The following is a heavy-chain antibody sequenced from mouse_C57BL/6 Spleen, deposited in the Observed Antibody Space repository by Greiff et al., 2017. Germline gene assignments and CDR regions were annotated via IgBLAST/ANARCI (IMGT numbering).Heavy chain of an antibody. CDR2: ISYDGSN. Sequence: DVQLQESGPGLVKPSQSLSLTCSVTGYSITSGYYWNWIRQFPGNKLEWMGYISYDGSNNYNPSLKNRISITRDTSKNQFFLKLNSVTTEDTATYYCARVAVYSLFDYWGQGTTLTVSS. J-gene: IGHJ2*01. D-gene: IGHD1-1*01. CDR3: ARVAVYSLFDY. CDR1: GYSITSGYY. V-gene: IGHV3-6*01.